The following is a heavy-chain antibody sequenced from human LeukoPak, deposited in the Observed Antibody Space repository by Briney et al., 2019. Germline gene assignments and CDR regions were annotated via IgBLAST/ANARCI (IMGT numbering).Heavy chain of an antibody. CDR1: GFSFSNYA. Sequence: GGSLRLSCAASGFSFSNYAMSWVRQAPGKGLEWVSAISNSGGSTYYADSVKGRFTISRDNSKNTLYLQVDSLGAEDTAVYYCAKPAWGGTLDDWGQGTLVTVSS. CDR2: ISNSGGST. CDR3: AKPAWGGTLDD. V-gene: IGHV3-23*01. D-gene: IGHD3-16*01. J-gene: IGHJ4*02.